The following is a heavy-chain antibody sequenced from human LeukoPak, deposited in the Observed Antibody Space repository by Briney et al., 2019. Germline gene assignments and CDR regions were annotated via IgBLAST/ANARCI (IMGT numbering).Heavy chain of an antibody. V-gene: IGHV4-34*01. J-gene: IGHJ3*02. CDR3: AISSSWYFDAFDI. Sequence: PSETLSLTCAVYGGPFSGYYWSWIRQPPGKGLEWIGEINHSGSTNYNPSLKSRVTISVDTSKNQFSLKLSSVTAADTAVYYCAISSSWYFDAFDIWGQGTMVTVSS. D-gene: IGHD6-13*01. CDR2: INHSGST. CDR1: GGPFSGYY.